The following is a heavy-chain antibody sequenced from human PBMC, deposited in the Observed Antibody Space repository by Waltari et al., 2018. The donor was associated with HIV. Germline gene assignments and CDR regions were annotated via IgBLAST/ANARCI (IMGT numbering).Heavy chain of an antibody. J-gene: IGHJ4*02. CDR2: ITVSGVTT. V-gene: IGHV3-23*01. Sequence: EVQLLESGGGLVQPGGSLRLPCADSGFTFSNYALNWVRQTPGGGVRWVSAITVSGVTTSDADAVWGRFTISMDDAKTTLFLQLNSLRAADTAVYDCAQDPRRYVWSRFGDWGQGTLVTVSS. CDR3: AQDPRRYVWSRFGD. D-gene: IGHD3-3*01. CDR1: GFTFSNYA.